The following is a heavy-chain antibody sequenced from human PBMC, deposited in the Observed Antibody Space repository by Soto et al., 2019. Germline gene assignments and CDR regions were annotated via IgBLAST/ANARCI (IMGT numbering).Heavy chain of an antibody. J-gene: IGHJ5*02. Sequence: SETLSLTCTVSGGSISSGDYYWSWIRQPPGKGLEWIGYIYYSGSTYYNPSLKSRVTISVDTSKNQFSLRLSSVTAADTAVYYCARVPSLPGCSSTSCYNPNWFDPWGQGTLVTVSS. V-gene: IGHV4-30-4*01. CDR3: ARVPSLPGCSSTSCYNPNWFDP. D-gene: IGHD2-2*01. CDR1: GGSISSGDYY. CDR2: IYYSGST.